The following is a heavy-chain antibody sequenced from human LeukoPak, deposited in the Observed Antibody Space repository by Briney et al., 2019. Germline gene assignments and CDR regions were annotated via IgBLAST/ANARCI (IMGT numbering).Heavy chain of an antibody. CDR2: ISWNSGSI. V-gene: IGHV3-9*01. CDR3: ARRHDYGGNFPLDY. Sequence: GGSLRLSCAASGFTFDDYAMHWVRQAPGKGLEWVSGISWNSGSIDYADSVKGRFTISRDNAKNSLYLQMDSLRAEDTAVYYCARRHDYGGNFPLDYWGQGTLVTVSS. D-gene: IGHD4-23*01. CDR1: GFTFDDYA. J-gene: IGHJ4*02.